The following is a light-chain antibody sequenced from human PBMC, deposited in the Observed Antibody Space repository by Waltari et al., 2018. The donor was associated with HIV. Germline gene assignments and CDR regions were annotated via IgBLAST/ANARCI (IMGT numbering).Light chain of an antibody. V-gene: IGLV2-14*01. J-gene: IGLJ3*02. CDR2: EVS. CDR1: PRDADSVSY. CDR3: GSYTATNSMM. Sequence: QSALTQPPYVSASPGQSITLSCTGHPRDADSVSYVSWYPHHPGKVPTLIIYEVSFRVSGVSNRFSASKSGNTTSLTISGLQAEDEAVYYCGSYTATNSMMFGGGTKLTVL.